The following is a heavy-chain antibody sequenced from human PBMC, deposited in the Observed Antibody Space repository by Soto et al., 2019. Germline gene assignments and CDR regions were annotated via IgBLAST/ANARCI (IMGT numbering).Heavy chain of an antibody. CDR2: IYYSGRT. CDR1: GESISSSSYY. J-gene: IGHJ4*02. D-gene: IGHD2-21*02. Sequence: LSLPCIVSGESISSSSYYWGWIRQPPGKGLEWIGSIYYSGRTYYNPSFKSRVTISIDTSKNQFSLKLSSVTATDTAVYYCARQRTTVVTQAYFDHWGQGALVTVSS. V-gene: IGHV4-39*01. CDR3: ARQRTTVVTQAYFDH.